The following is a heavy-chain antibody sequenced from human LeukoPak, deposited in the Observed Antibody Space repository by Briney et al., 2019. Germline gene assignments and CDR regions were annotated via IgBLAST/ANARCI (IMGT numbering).Heavy chain of an antibody. D-gene: IGHD4-17*01. CDR2: MNPNSGNT. CDR3: ARGVRGEDFDY. V-gene: IGHV1-8*03. Sequence: ASVKVSCKASGYTFTSYDINWVRQATGQGLEWMGWMNPNSGNTGYAQKFQGRVTITADESTSTAYMELSSLRSEDTAVYYCARGVRGEDFDYWGQGTLVTVSS. CDR1: GYTFTSYD. J-gene: IGHJ4*02.